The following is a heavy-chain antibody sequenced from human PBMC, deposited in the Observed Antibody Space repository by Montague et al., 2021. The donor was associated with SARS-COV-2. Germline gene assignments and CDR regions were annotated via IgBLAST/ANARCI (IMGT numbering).Heavy chain of an antibody. CDR2: INHSGTT. CDR3: ARAYLGFCSTNSCYKGDRDDAFDI. CDR1: GGSFSGYY. D-gene: IGHD2-2*02. V-gene: IGHV4-34*01. J-gene: IGHJ3*02. Sequence: SETLSLTCAVYGGSFSGYYWTWIRQSPGKGLVWIAEINHSGTTNYNFNPSLRSRVAISVDTPKSQFSLRLSAVTATDTAVYFCARAYLGFCSTNSCYKGDRDDAFDIWGQGTLVTVSS.